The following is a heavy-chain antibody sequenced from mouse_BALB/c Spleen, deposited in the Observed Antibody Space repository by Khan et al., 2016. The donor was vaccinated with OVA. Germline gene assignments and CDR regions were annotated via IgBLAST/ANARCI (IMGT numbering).Heavy chain of an antibody. CDR2: ISYSGST. Sequence: MQLEESGPSLVKPSQTLSLTCSVTGDSITSGYWNWIRKFPGNKLEYMGYISYSGSTYYNPSLKSRISITRDTSKNQYYLQLNSVTTEDTATYYCARYDYDYDGAFAYLGQGTLVTVSA. CDR3: ARYDYDYDGAFAY. V-gene: IGHV3-8*02. J-gene: IGHJ3*01. D-gene: IGHD2-4*01. CDR1: GDSITSGY.